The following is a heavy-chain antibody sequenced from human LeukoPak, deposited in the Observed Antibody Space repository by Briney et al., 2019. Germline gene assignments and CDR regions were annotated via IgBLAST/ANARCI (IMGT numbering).Heavy chain of an antibody. D-gene: IGHD1-26*01. CDR3: ARVLDEGAFYRVDY. CDR2: INTNTGNP. J-gene: IGHJ4*02. CDR1: GYTFTSYA. V-gene: IGHV7-4-1*02. Sequence: ASVKVSCKASGYTFTSYAMNWVRQAPGQGLEWMGWINTNTGNPTYAQGFTGRFVFSLDTSVSTAYLQISSLKAEDTAVYYCARVLDEGAFYRVDYWGQGTLVTVSS.